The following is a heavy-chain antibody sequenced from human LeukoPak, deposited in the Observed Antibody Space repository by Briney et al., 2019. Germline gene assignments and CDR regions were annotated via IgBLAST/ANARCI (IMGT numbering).Heavy chain of an antibody. CDR2: IKSNNDGGTT. CDR1: GFIFNKAW. CDR3: TPVMVEDRGF. D-gene: IGHD2-21*01. V-gene: IGHV3-15*01. J-gene: IGHJ4*02. Sequence: AGSLRLSCAASGFIFNKAWMNWVRQAPGKGPEWVGRIKSNNDGGTTDYASPVEGRFIISRDDSKNTIYLQMNRLIIDDTAIYYCTPVMVEDRGFWGQGTLVTVSS.